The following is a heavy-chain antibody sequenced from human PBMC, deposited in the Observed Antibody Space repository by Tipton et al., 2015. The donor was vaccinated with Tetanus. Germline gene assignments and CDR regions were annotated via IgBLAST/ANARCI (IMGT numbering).Heavy chain of an antibody. CDR1: GFTVSSNY. J-gene: IGHJ4*02. Sequence: SLRLSCAASGFTVSSNYMSWVRQAPGKGLEWVSVIYSGGSTYYADSVKGRFTISRDNSKNTLYLQMNSLRAEDTAVYYCARLGSFLYYLDYCGQGTLVTVSS. CDR3: ARLGSFLYYLDY. CDR2: IYSGGST. V-gene: IGHV3-53*01. D-gene: IGHD3-10*01.